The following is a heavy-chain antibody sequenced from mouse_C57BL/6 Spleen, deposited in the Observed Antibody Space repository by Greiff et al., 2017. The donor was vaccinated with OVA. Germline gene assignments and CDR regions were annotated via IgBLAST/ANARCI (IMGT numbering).Heavy chain of an antibody. V-gene: IGHV1-52*01. D-gene: IGHD2-4*01. J-gene: IGHJ2*01. CDR1: GYTFTSYW. Sequence: QVQLQQPGAELVRPGSSVKLSCKASGYTFTSYWMHWVKQRPIQGLEWIGNIDPSDSETNYKQKFKDKATLNVDKSSSTAYIHLSSLPSEDSAVYYCASYDYDGVDYWGQGTTLTVSS. CDR3: ASYDYDGVDY. CDR2: IDPSDSET.